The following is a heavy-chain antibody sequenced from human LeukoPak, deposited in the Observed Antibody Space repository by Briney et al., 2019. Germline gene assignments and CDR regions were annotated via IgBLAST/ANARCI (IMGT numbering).Heavy chain of an antibody. CDR1: GFTFSSYA. J-gene: IGHJ3*02. D-gene: IGHD2-15*01. CDR3: ARSGVSGIDAFDI. CDR2: ISYDGSNK. Sequence: GGSLRLSCAASGFTFSSYAMHWVRQAPGKGLEWVAVISYDGSNKYYADSVKGRFTISRDNSKNTLYLQMNSLRAEDTAVYYCARSGVSGIDAFDIWGQGTMVTVSS. V-gene: IGHV3-30-3*01.